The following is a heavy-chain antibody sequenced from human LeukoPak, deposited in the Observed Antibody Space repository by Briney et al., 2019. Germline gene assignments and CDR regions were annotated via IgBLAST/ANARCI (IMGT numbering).Heavy chain of an antibody. V-gene: IGHV4-61*02. J-gene: IGHJ4*02. CDR1: GGSISSGSYY. D-gene: IGHD3-22*01. Sequence: SETLSLTCTVSGGSISSGSYYWSWIRQPAGKGLEWIGRIYTSGSTNYNPSLKSRVTMSVDTSKNQFSLKLSSVTAADTAVYYCARDLYFGEFVGLLLDYWGQGTLVTVSS. CDR2: IYTSGST. CDR3: ARDLYFGEFVGLLLDY.